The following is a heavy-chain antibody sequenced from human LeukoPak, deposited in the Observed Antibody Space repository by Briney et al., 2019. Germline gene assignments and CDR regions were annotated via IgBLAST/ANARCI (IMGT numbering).Heavy chain of an antibody. Sequence: GGSLRLSCAASGFTVSSNYMSWVRQAPGKGLEWVSVIYSGGSTDYADSVKGRFTISRDNSKNTLYLQMNSLRVEDMAVYYCARSSHYDILTGYSEEDAFDIWGQGTMVTVSS. CDR2: IYSGGST. D-gene: IGHD3-9*01. J-gene: IGHJ3*02. CDR3: ARSSHYDILTGYSEEDAFDI. V-gene: IGHV3-53*01. CDR1: GFTVSSNY.